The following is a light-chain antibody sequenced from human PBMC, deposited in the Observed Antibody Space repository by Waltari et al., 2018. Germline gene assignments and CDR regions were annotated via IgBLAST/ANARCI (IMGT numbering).Light chain of an antibody. Sequence: QSALPQPASVSGSPGQSITISCTGTSRDAGGYNYVSWYQQHPGHAPKLMIYDVTNRPSGVSNLFSGSKSGNTASLTISGLQAEDEADYFCSSYTSSSTLVFGGGTKLTVL. CDR3: SSYTSSSTLV. V-gene: IGLV2-14*03. J-gene: IGLJ2*01. CDR2: DVT. CDR1: SRDAGGYNY.